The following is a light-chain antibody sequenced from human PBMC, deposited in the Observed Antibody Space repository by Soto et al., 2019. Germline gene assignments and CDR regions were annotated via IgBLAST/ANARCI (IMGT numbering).Light chain of an antibody. V-gene: IGLV2-14*01. CDR1: SSDVGTYNY. CDR3: SSYTSSALVV. CDR2: GVT. Sequence: QSALTQPASVSGSPGQSITISCTGTSSDVGTYNYVSWYQQHPGKAPKLIIYGVTNRPSGVSNRFSGSKSGNTASLTISGLQAEDEAGYYCSSYTSSALVVFGGGTKVTVL. J-gene: IGLJ2*01.